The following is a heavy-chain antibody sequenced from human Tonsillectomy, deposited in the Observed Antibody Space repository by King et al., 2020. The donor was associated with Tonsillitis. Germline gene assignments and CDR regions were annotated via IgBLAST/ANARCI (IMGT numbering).Heavy chain of an antibody. CDR2: IRRGTSYI. J-gene: IGHJ4*02. D-gene: IGHD5-12*01. CDR1: GFTFSSYS. V-gene: IGHV3-21*01. CDR3: ARSALSGYTYYSDC. Sequence: EVQLVESGGGLVKPGGSLRLSCAASGFTFSSYSMNWVRQAPGKGLEWVSSIRRGTSYINYADSVKGRFTIYRDNSKNSLYLQMNSLRAEDTAVYYCARSALSGYTYYSDCWGQGTLVTVSS.